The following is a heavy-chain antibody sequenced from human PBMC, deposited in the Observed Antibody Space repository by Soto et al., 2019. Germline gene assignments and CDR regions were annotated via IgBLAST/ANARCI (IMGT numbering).Heavy chain of an antibody. D-gene: IGHD2-2*01. J-gene: IGHJ6*02. Sequence: QVQLVQSGAEVKKPGSSVKVSCKASGGTFSRYSITWVRQAPGHGLEWIGRIIPILGIASYAQKFQGRATITADESTRTAYMGLSSLRSDDTAVYYCAREDRDRETGLVPAAIDGMDVWGQGTTVTVSS. V-gene: IGHV1-69*08. CDR3: AREDRDRETGLVPAAIDGMDV. CDR2: IIPILGIA. CDR1: GGTFSRYS.